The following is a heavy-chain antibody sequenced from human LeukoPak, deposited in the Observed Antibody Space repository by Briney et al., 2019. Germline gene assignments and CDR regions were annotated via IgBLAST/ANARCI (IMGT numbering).Heavy chain of an antibody. D-gene: IGHD1-26*01. J-gene: IGHJ4*02. CDR1: GGSISSSSYY. Sequence: RPSETLSLXCTVSGGSISSSSYYWGWIRQPPGKGQEWIGSIYYSGSTYYNPSLKSRVTISVDTSKNQFSLKLSSVTAADTAVYYCARGGGSEGSSHRRIYVYWGQGTLVTVSS. CDR2: IYYSGST. CDR3: ARGGGSEGSSHRRIYVY. V-gene: IGHV4-39*01.